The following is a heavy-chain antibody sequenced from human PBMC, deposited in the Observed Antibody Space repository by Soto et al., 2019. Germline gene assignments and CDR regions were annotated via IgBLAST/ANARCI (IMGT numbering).Heavy chain of an antibody. Sequence: EVQLVESGGGLVQPGGSLRLSCAASGFTVSSNYMSWVRQAPGKGLEWVSVIYSGGSTYYADSVKGRFTISRDNSKNTLYLQMNSLRAEDTAVYYCASVFNPPTIGSDSLDYWGQGTLVTVSS. J-gene: IGHJ4*02. V-gene: IGHV3-66*01. CDR3: ASVFNPPTIGSDSLDY. D-gene: IGHD2-2*03. CDR2: IYSGGST. CDR1: GFTVSSNY.